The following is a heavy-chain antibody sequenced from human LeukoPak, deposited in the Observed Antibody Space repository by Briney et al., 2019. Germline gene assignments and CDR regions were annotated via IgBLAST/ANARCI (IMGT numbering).Heavy chain of an antibody. V-gene: IGHV3-23*01. J-gene: IGHJ6*03. CDR2: ISGSGGST. CDR3: AKSGRNGSYYYYYMDV. D-gene: IGHD1-1*01. Sequence: GGSLSLSCAASAFTFSSYGMSWVRHAAGKGLEWVSAISGSGGSTYYPDSVKGRFTISRDNSKNTLYLQMNSLRAEDTAVYYCAKSGRNGSYYYYYMDVWGKGTTVTISS. CDR1: AFTFSSYG.